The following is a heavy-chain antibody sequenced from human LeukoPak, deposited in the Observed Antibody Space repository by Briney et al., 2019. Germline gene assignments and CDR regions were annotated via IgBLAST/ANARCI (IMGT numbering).Heavy chain of an antibody. CDR3: VRDATRGGDLDH. CDR2: ISKDGSEK. Sequence: GGSLRLSCAASGFTYSDYWMMWVRQTPGKGVEWVAQISKDGSEKYYVDSVRGRFTIYRDNAKNSLELQMNTLRVEDTAVYFCVRDATRGGDLDHWGQGTLVTVSS. D-gene: IGHD2-21*01. V-gene: IGHV3-7*01. J-gene: IGHJ5*02. CDR1: GFTYSDYW.